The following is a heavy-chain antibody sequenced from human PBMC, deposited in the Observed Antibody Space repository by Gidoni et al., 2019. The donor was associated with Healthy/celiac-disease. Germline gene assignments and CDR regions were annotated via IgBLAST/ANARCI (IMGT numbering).Heavy chain of an antibody. V-gene: IGHV4-34*01. Sequence: QVQLQQWGAGLLKPSETLSLTCAVHGGSFSGYYWSCIRQPPGKGLGWIGEINHSGRTNYNPSLKSRVTISVDTSKNQFSLKLSSVTAADTAVYYCARGNPWMRQQRVLGWFDHWGQGTLVTVSS. J-gene: IGHJ5*02. CDR3: ARGNPWMRQQRVLGWFDH. CDR1: GGSFSGYY. D-gene: IGHD6-13*01. CDR2: INHSGRT.